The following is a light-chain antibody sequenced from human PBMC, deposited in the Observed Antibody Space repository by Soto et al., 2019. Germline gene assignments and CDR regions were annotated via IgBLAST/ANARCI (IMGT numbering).Light chain of an antibody. J-gene: IGKJ2*01. CDR2: GVS. V-gene: IGKV3-20*01. Sequence: IVLTQSPGTLSLSPGEKATLSCRASQSVYSNYLAWYQHKPGQAPRLLIYGVSTRATGIPDRFSGSASGTDSTLSISRLEPEDFAVYYCQQYGISPYTFGQGAKLEIK. CDR3: QQYGISPYT. CDR1: QSVYSNY.